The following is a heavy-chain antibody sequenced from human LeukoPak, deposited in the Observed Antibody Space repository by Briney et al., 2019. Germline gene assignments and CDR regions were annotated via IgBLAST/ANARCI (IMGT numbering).Heavy chain of an antibody. Sequence: GGSLRLSCAASGFTFSSYWMSWVRQAPGKGLEWVANIKQDGSEEVYVDSVKGRFTISRDNAKNSLYLQMNSLRAEDTAVYYCARERGDIVVVPAAMGIFDYWGQGTLVTVSS. CDR3: ARERGDIVVVPAAMGIFDY. V-gene: IGHV3-7*01. J-gene: IGHJ4*02. CDR1: GFTFSSYW. D-gene: IGHD2-2*01. CDR2: IKQDGSEE.